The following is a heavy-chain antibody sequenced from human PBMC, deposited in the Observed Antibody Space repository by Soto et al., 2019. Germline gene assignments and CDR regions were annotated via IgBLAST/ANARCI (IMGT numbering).Heavy chain of an antibody. D-gene: IGHD2-2*01. CDR3: ARHGSVVVPAATNWFDP. V-gene: IGHV5-51*01. Sequence: KVSCKASGYTFTSYWIGWVRQMPGKGLEWMGIIYPGDSDTRYSPSFQGQVTISADKSISTAYLQWSSLKASDTAMYYCARHGSVVVPAATNWFDPWGQGTLVTVSS. J-gene: IGHJ5*02. CDR1: GYTFTSYW. CDR2: IYPGDSDT.